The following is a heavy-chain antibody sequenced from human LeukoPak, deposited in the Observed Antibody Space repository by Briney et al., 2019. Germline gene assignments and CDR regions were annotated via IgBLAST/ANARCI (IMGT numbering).Heavy chain of an antibody. CDR3: VRDTAVSL. D-gene: IGHD4-23*01. V-gene: IGHV4-59*11. CDR1: GGSISSHN. Sequence: SETLSLTCTVSGGSISSHNWCWIRQPPGKGLEWIGYVSYSGTTNYNPSLKSRVTISLDTSKIQFSLKLSSVTAADTAVYYCVRDTAVSLWGQGTLVTVSS. CDR2: VSYSGTT. J-gene: IGHJ4*02.